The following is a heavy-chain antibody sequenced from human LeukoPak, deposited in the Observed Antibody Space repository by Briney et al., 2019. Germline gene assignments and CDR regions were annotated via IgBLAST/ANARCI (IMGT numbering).Heavy chain of an antibody. V-gene: IGHV3-13*01. J-gene: IGHJ4*02. CDR2: IGTAGDT. D-gene: IGHD5-12*01. CDR3: AREESGYDYLRIYVAGANPFDY. CDR1: GFTFSSYD. Sequence: GGSLRLSCAASGFTFSSYDMHWVHQATGKGLEWVSAIGTAGDTYYPGSVKGRFTISRDNAKNSLYLQMNSLRAEDTAVYYCAREESGYDYLRIYVAGANPFDYWGQGTLVTVSS.